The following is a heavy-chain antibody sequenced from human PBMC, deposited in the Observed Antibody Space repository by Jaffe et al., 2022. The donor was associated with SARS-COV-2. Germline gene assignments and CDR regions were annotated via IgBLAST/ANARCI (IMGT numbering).Heavy chain of an antibody. CDR1: GYTFTSYY. CDR2: INPSGGST. V-gene: IGHV1-46*01. J-gene: IGHJ4*02. CDR3: ARDQLTPLSYYDFWSGPPQGADY. D-gene: IGHD3-3*01. Sequence: QVQLVQSGAEVKKPGASVKVSCKASGYTFTSYYMHWVRQAPGQGLEWMGIINPSGGSTSYAQKFQGRVTMTRDTSTSTVYMELSSLRSEDTAVYYCARDQLTPLSYYDFWSGPPQGADYWGQGTLVTVSS.